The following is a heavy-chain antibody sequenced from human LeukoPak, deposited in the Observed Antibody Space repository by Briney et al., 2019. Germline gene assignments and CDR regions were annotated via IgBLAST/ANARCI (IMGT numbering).Heavy chain of an antibody. CDR1: GYTLTELS. V-gene: IGHV1-24*01. J-gene: IGHJ4*02. D-gene: IGHD6-6*01. CDR2: FDPEDGET. Sequence: APVKVSCKVSGYTLTELSMHWVRQAPGKGLEWMGGFDPEDGETIYAQKFQGRVTMTEDTSTDTAYMELSSLRSEDTAVYYCATVSRIAAHPLDYWGQGTLVTVSS. CDR3: ATVSRIAAHPLDY.